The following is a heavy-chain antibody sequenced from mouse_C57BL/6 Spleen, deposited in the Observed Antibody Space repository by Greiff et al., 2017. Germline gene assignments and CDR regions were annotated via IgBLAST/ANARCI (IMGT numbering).Heavy chain of an antibody. CDR3: ARGITTVVAGYYYARDY. CDR1: VYTFTDYY. Sequence: EVQLQQSGPVLVKPGASVKMSCKASVYTFTDYYMNWVKQSHGKSLEWIGVLTPYNGGTSSNQKFKGKATLTVDKSSSTAYMELNSLTSEDSAVYYCARGITTVVAGYYYARDYWGQGTSVTVSS. J-gene: IGHJ4*01. CDR2: LTPYNGGT. D-gene: IGHD1-1*01. V-gene: IGHV1-19*01.